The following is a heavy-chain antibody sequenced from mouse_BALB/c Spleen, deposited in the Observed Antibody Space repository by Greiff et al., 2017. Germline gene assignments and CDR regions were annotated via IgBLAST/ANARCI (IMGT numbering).Heavy chain of an antibody. D-gene: IGHD1-1*01. J-gene: IGHJ4*01. CDR3: ARGYYGSDD. Sequence: VQLQQSGAELAKPGASVKMSCKASGYTFTSYWMHWVKQRPGQGLEWIGYINPSTGYTEYNQKFKDKATLTADKSSSTAYMQLSSLTSEDSAVYYCARGYYGSDDWGQGTSVTVSS. V-gene: IGHV1-7*01. CDR1: GYTFTSYW. CDR2: INPSTGYT.